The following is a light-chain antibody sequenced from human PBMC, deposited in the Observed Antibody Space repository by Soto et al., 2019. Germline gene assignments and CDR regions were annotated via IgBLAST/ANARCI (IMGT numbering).Light chain of an antibody. J-gene: IGKJ5*01. CDR2: DAS. V-gene: IGKV1-5*01. CDR3: QQRSNWPS. Sequence: DIALTQSPDTLSVSPGERATLSCRASQSISTWLAWYQQKPGKAPKLLIYDASSLESGVPSRFSGSGSGTEFTLTISSLQPEDFAVYYCQQRSNWPSFGQGTRLEIK. CDR1: QSISTW.